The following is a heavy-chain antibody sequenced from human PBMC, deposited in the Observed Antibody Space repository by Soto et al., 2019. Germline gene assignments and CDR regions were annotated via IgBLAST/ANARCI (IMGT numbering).Heavy chain of an antibody. D-gene: IGHD2-2*01. CDR1: GFTFSNYA. Sequence: GGSLRLSCSASGFTFSNYAIHWVRQAPGKGLEYVAAITNNGGSTYYADSMKGRFTISRDNSKSTVFLQMSSLRPEDTAIYYCLKDHGPYHLHFELWGRGTLVTVSS. V-gene: IGHV3-64D*06. CDR2: ITNNGGST. CDR3: LKDHGPYHLHFEL. J-gene: IGHJ4*02.